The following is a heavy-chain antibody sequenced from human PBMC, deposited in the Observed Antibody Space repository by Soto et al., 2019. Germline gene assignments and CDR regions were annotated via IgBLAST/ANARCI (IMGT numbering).Heavy chain of an antibody. J-gene: IGHJ4*02. Sequence: EVPLLESGGGLVQPGGSLRLSCAASGFTFSSYAMSWVRQAPGKGLEWVSAISGSGGSTYYADSVKCRFTISRDKSKNPLYLQMNSLRAEDTAVYYCAKSNSMVRGSKWGQGTLVTVSS. V-gene: IGHV3-23*01. CDR3: AKSNSMVRGSK. D-gene: IGHD3-10*01. CDR2: ISGSGGST. CDR1: GFTFSSYA.